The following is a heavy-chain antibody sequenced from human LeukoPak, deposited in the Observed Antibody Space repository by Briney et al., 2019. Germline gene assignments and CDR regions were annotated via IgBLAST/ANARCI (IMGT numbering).Heavy chain of an antibody. V-gene: IGHV4-59*08. CDR1: GGSISSYY. CDR3: ARHRSSSGWSNDAFDI. Sequence: SETLSLTCTVSGGSISSYYWSRIRQPPGKGLEWIGYIYYSGSTNYNPSLKSRVTISVDTSKNQFSLKLSSVTAADTAVYYCARHRSSSGWSNDAFDIWGQGTMVTVSS. J-gene: IGHJ3*02. CDR2: IYYSGST. D-gene: IGHD6-19*01.